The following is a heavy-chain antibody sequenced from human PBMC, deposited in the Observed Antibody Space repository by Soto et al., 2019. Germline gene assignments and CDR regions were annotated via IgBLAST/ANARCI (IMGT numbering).Heavy chain of an antibody. V-gene: IGHV3-48*03. CDR2: ISSSGSTI. Sequence: LRFSCAASGFTFSSYEMNWVRQAPGKGLEWVSYISSSGSTIYYADSVKGRFTISRDNAKNSLYLQMNSLRAEDTAVYYCARDCSGGSCYGYYYYGMDVWGQGTTVTVSS. J-gene: IGHJ6*02. D-gene: IGHD2-15*01. CDR1: GFTFSSYE. CDR3: ARDCSGGSCYGYYYYGMDV.